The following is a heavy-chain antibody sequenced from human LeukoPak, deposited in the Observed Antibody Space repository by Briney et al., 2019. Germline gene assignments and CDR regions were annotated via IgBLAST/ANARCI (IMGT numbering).Heavy chain of an antibody. V-gene: IGHV3-9*01. Sequence: PGGSLRLSCAASGFTFDDYAMPWVRQAPGKGLEWVSGISWNSGSIGYADSVKGRFTISRDNAKNSLYLQMNSLRAEDTALYYCAKELYDSSGYSTSGDAFDYWGQGTLVTVSS. CDR3: AKELYDSSGYSTSGDAFDY. CDR1: GFTFDDYA. CDR2: ISWNSGSI. D-gene: IGHD3-22*01. J-gene: IGHJ4*02.